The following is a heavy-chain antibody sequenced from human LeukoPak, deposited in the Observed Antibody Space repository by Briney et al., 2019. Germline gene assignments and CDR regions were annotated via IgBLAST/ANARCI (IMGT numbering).Heavy chain of an antibody. D-gene: IGHD3-22*01. V-gene: IGHV4-39*07. CDR2: IYYSGST. CDR3: ASETYYYDSSGYPSDY. CDR1: GGSISSSSYY. Sequence: SETLSLTCTVSGGSISSSSYYWGWIRQPPGKGLEWIGSIYYSGSTYYNPSLKSRVTISVDTSKNQFSLKLSSVTAADTAVYYCASETYYYDSSGYPSDYWGQGTLVTVSS. J-gene: IGHJ4*02.